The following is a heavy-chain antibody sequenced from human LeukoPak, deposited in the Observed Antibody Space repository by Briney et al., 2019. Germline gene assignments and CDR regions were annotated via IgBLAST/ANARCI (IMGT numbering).Heavy chain of an antibody. CDR3: AREDDYGSNSYDY. D-gene: IGHD4-23*01. CDR2: VNPNSGGT. V-gene: IGHV1-2*02. Sequence: ASVKVSCKAPGYTFTSYGISWVRQAPGQGLEWMGWVNPNSGGTNYAQKFQGRVTMTRDTSISTAYMELSTLRSDDTAVYYCAREDDYGSNSYDYWGQGSLVTVSS. CDR1: GYTFTSYG. J-gene: IGHJ4*02.